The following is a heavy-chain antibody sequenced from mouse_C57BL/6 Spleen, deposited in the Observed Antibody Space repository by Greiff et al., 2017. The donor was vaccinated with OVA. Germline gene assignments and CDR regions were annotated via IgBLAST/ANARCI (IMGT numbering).Heavy chain of an antibody. J-gene: IGHJ2*01. D-gene: IGHD4-1*01. Sequence: VQLQQSGAELVRPGTSVKMSCKASGYTFTNYWIGWAKRRPGHGLEWIGDIYPGGGYTNYNEKFKGKATLTADKSSSTAYMQFSSLTSEDSAIYYCARGANYYFDYWGQGTTLTVSS. V-gene: IGHV1-63*01. CDR1: GYTFTNYW. CDR3: ARGANYYFDY. CDR2: IYPGGGYT.